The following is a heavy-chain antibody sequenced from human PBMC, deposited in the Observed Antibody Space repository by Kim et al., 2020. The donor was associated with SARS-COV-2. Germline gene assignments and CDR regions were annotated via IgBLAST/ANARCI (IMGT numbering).Heavy chain of an antibody. CDR3: ARGGIAAAGALSDS. Sequence: NPSLKSRVTISVDKSKNQFSQKLMSVTAADTAVYYCARGGIAAAGALSDSWGQGTLVTDSS. J-gene: IGHJ4*02. D-gene: IGHD6-13*01. V-gene: IGHV4-4*02.